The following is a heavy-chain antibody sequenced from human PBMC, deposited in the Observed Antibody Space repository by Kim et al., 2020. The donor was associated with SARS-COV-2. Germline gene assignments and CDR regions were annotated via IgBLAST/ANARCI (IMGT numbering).Heavy chain of an antibody. CDR3: AKDGQLGSRWGQLVRRAPFQH. V-gene: IGHV3-23*01. J-gene: IGHJ1*01. Sequence: GGSLRLSCAASGFTFSSYAMSWVRQAPGKGLEWVSAISGSGGSTYYADSVKGRFTISRDNSKNTLYLQMNSLRAEDTAVYYCAKDGQLGSRWGQLVRRAPFQHWGQGTLVTVSS. D-gene: IGHD6-13*01. CDR2: ISGSGGST. CDR1: GFTFSSYA.